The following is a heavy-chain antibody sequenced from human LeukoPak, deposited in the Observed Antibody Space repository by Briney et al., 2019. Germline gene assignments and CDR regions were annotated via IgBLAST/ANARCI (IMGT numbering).Heavy chain of an antibody. CDR3: AREGNYYYDSSGYLSP. D-gene: IGHD3-22*01. J-gene: IGHJ5*02. Sequence: ASVKVSCKASGYTVTTYYMHWVRQAPGQGLEWMGILNPSGGSSSYAQKFQGRATLTRATSTSTVYMELSSLRSEDTAVYYCAREGNYYYDSSGYLSPWGQGTLVTVSS. CDR2: LNPSGGSS. CDR1: GYTVTTYY. V-gene: IGHV1-46*01.